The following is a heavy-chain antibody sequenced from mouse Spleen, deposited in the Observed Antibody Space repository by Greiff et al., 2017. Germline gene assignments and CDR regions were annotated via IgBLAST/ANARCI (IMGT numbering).Heavy chain of an antibody. CDR3: ARRGYDWYFDV. D-gene: IGHD2-2*01. CDR1: GFTFSSYA. J-gene: IGHJ1*01. Sequence: DVKLVESGGGLVKPGGSLKLSCAASGFTFSSYAMSWVRQTPEKRLEWVATISSGGSYTYYPDSVKGRFTISRDNAKNTLYLQMSSLRSEDTAMYYCARRGYDWYFDVWGAGTTVTVSS. CDR2: ISSGGSYT. V-gene: IGHV5-9-1*01.